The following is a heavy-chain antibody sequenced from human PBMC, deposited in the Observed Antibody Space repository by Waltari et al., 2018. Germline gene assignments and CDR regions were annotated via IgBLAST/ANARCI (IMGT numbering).Heavy chain of an antibody. D-gene: IGHD2-8*02. Sequence: KESGPTLVKPTQTLTLTCTFSGFSLSTSGVGVGWIRQPPGKGLEWIGSIYYSGSTYYNPSLKSRVTISVDTSKNQFSLKLSSVTAADTAVYYCASGGGGVCYSCVDYWGQGTLVTVSS. J-gene: IGHJ4*02. CDR1: GFSLSTSGVG. CDR3: ASGGGGVCYSCVDY. CDR2: IYYSGST. V-gene: IGHV4-39*01.